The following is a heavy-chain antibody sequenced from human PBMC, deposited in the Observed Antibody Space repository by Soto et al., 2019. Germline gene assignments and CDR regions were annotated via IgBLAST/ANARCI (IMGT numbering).Heavy chain of an antibody. J-gene: IGHJ2*01. Sequence: QVQLQESGPGLVKPSETLSLTCTVSVSGGSVSTGVHYWTWIGQPPGKGMEWLGYIYYTGSTNYNPSPTSRVTISVDTSKNQSSLKLTSVTAAATAVYYCTRGYYTSWYWFDRWGRGTLVTVSS. CDR2: IYYTGST. CDR1: GGSVSTGVHY. V-gene: IGHV4-61*08. D-gene: IGHD6-13*01. CDR3: TRGYYTSWYWFDR.